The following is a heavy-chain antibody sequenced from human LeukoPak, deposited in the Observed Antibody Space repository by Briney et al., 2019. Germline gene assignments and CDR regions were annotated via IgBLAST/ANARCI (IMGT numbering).Heavy chain of an antibody. D-gene: IGHD6-6*01. CDR1: GFTFSSYS. CDR2: ISSSGSYI. V-gene: IGHV3-21*01. CDR3: ARGTYRSSSPSIGMPYYLDY. Sequence: GGSLRLSCAASGFTFSSYSMNWVRQTPGKGLEWVSSISSSGSYIFYAQSVEGRFIISRDNAKNSHYLQMNSLRVDDTAVYFCARGTYRSSSPSIGMPYYLDYWGQGILVTVSS. J-gene: IGHJ4*02.